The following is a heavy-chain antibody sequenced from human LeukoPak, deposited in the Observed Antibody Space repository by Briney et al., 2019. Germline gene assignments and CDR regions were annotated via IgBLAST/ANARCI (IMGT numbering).Heavy chain of an antibody. CDR2: INPNSGGT. CDR1: GYTFTGYY. Sequence: GASVEVSCKASGYTFTGYYMHWVRQAPGQGLEWMGRINPNSGGTNYAQKFQGRVTMTRDTSISTAYMELSRLRSDDTAVYYCARDLGQATLSDYWGQGTLVTVSS. V-gene: IGHV1-2*06. J-gene: IGHJ4*02. D-gene: IGHD1-26*01. CDR3: ARDLGQATLSDY.